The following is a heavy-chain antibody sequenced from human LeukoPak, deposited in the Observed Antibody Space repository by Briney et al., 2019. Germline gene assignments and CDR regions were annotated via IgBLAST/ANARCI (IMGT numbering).Heavy chain of an antibody. Sequence: QTGGSLRLSCAASGFTFSSYWMHWVRQAPGKGLVWVSRINSDGSSTSYADSVKGRITISRDNAKNSLYLQMNSLRAEDTALYYCARDRRGTVTDYWGQGTLVTVSS. CDR1: GFTFSSYW. J-gene: IGHJ4*02. D-gene: IGHD4-17*01. V-gene: IGHV3-74*01. CDR2: INSDGSST. CDR3: ARDRRGTVTDY.